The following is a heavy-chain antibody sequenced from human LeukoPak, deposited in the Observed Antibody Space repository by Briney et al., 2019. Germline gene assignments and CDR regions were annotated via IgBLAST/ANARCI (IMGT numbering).Heavy chain of an antibody. CDR2: INPSGGST. CDR1: GYTFTSYY. Sequence: ASVKVSCKASGYTFTSYYMHWVRQAPGQGLEWMGIINPSGGSTSYAQKFQGRVTMTRDMSTSTVYMELSSLRSEDTAVYYCARTPRSDAGWFDPWGQGTLVTVPS. V-gene: IGHV1-46*01. J-gene: IGHJ5*02. CDR3: ARTPRSDAGWFDP. D-gene: IGHD6-13*01.